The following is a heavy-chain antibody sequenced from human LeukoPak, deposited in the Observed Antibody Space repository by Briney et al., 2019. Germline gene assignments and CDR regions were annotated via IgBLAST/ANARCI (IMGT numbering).Heavy chain of an antibody. D-gene: IGHD6-6*01. CDR2: IYYSGST. CDR3: ARRLGSSSGWFDP. V-gene: IGHV4-59*08. CDR1: GGSISSYY. Sequence: SSETLSLTCTVSGGSISSYYWSWIRQPPGKGLEWIGYIYYSGSTNYNPSLKSRVTISVDTSKNQFSLKLSSVTAADTAVYYCARRLGSSSGWFDPWGQGTLVTVSS. J-gene: IGHJ5*02.